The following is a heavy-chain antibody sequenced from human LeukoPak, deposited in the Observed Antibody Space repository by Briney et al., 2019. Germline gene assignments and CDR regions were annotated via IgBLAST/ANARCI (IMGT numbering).Heavy chain of an antibody. V-gene: IGHV3-21*01. CDR1: GFTFSRNA. CDR2: ISSSSNYM. CDR3: ARPLDSSNNYFDY. J-gene: IGHJ4*02. Sequence: GGSLRLSCAASGFTFSRNAMNWVRQAPGKGLEWVSFISSSSNYMSYADSVRGRFTISRDNAKNSLYLQMNSLRAEDTAVYYCARPLDSSNNYFDYWGQGTLVTVSA. D-gene: IGHD6-13*01.